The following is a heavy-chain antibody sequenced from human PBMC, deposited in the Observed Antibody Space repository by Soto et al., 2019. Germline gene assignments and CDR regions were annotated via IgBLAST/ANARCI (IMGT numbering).Heavy chain of an antibody. CDR3: ARDFQGNGKSTYGMDV. V-gene: IGHV1-2*02. J-gene: IGHJ6*02. Sequence: ASVKVSCKASGYTFTGYYMHWVRQAPGQGLEWMGWINPNSGGTNYAQKFQGRVTMTGDTSISTAYMELSRLRSDDTAVYYCARDFQGNGKSTYGMDVWGQGTTVTVSS. CDR1: GYTFTGYY. CDR2: INPNSGGT.